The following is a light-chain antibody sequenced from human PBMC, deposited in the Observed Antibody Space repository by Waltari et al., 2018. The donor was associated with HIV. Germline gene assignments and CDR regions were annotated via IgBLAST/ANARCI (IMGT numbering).Light chain of an antibody. Sequence: QSVLTQPPSVSAAPGQGVTISCSGSSSNIGTNYVSWYPHLPGAVPKPLIYDNNNRPAGIPDRFSGSKSGTSATLVITGLQTGDEADYYCGTWASSLSAVFGGGTKLTVL. CDR3: GTWASSLSAV. CDR1: SSNIGTNY. CDR2: DNN. J-gene: IGLJ3*02. V-gene: IGLV1-51*01.